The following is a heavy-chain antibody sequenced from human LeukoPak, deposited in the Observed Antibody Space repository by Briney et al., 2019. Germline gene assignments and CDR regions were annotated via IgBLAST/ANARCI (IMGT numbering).Heavy chain of an antibody. V-gene: IGHV3-49*03. CDR2: IRNKAYGGTA. CDR3: TREKRYFDWFQADY. CDR1: GFTFSDYA. Sequence: PGGSLRLSCTASGFTFSDYAMSWFRQAPGKGLEWVGFIRNKAYGGTAEYAASVKGRFTISRDDSKTIAYLQMNSLKTEDTAVHYCTREKRYFDWFQADYWGQGTLVTVSS. D-gene: IGHD3-9*01. J-gene: IGHJ4*02.